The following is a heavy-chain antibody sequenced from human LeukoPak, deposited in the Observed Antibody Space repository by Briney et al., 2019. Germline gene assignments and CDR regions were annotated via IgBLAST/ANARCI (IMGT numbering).Heavy chain of an antibody. CDR3: ARADSSGWYSGFDY. D-gene: IGHD6-19*01. CDR1: GVSISSYY. J-gene: IGHJ4*02. Sequence: SETLSLTCTVSGVSISSYYWSWIRQPPGKGLEWIGYIYYSGSTNYNPSLKSRVTLSVDTSKNQFSLKLSSVTAADTAVYYCARADSSGWYSGFDYWGQGTLVTVSS. CDR2: IYYSGST. V-gene: IGHV4-59*01.